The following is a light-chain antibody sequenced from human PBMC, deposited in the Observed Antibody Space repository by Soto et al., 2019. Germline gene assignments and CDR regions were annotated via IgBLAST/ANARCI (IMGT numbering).Light chain of an antibody. J-gene: IGKJ1*01. CDR3: QQYNSYSLT. V-gene: IGKV1-5*01. Sequence: DIQLTQSPSTLSASPGERATLSCRASQSISSWLAWYQQKPGKAPKLLIYDASSLESGVPSRFSGSGSGTEFTLTSSRLQPDDFATYYCQQYNSYSLTFGQGTKVEIK. CDR2: DAS. CDR1: QSISSW.